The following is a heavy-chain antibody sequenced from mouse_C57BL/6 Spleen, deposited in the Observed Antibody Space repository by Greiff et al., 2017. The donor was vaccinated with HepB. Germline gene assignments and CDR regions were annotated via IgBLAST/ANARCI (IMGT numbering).Heavy chain of an antibody. CDR3: ASPFTTVGNWYFDV. D-gene: IGHD1-1*01. V-gene: IGHV1-69*01. J-gene: IGHJ1*03. Sequence: QVQLQHPGAELVMPGASVKLSCKASGYTFTSYWMHWVKQRPGQGLEWIGEIDPSDSYTNYNQKFKGKSTLTVDKSSSTAYMQLSSLTSEDSAVYYCASPFTTVGNWYFDVWGTGTTVTVSS. CDR1: GYTFTSYW. CDR2: IDPSDSYT.